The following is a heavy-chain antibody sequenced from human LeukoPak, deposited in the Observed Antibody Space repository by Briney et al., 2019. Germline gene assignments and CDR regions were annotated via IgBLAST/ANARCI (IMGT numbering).Heavy chain of an antibody. V-gene: IGHV4-59*01. D-gene: IGHD6-19*01. Sequence: LXLTXTVXGASIXSXXWSWVRQPPGEXLEXIGYIYYTGSTNYNPSLKSRVTMSIDTSKNQLSLKVKSVTAADTAVYYCARHGGHSSGWYDYWGQGTLVTVSS. CDR2: IYYTGST. CDR1: GASIXSXX. J-gene: IGHJ4*02. CDR3: ARHGGHSSGWYDY.